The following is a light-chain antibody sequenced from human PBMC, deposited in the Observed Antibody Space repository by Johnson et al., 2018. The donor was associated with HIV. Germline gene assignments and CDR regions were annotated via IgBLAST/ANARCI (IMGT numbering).Light chain of an antibody. V-gene: IGLV1-51*01. Sequence: QSVLTQPPSVSAAPGQKVTISCSGSSSNIGNNYVSWYQQLPGTAPKLLIYDNNKRPSGIPDRFSGSKSGTSATLGITGLQTGDEADYYCGTWDSSLSAGLPDVFGTGTKVTVL. CDR2: DNN. CDR1: SSNIGNNY. CDR3: GTWDSSLSAGLPDV. J-gene: IGLJ1*01.